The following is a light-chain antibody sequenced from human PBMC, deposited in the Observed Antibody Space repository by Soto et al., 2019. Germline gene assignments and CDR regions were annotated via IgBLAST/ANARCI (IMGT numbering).Light chain of an antibody. V-gene: IGKV3D-20*01. CDR1: QSVSSIY. CDR3: QQYGSSPFT. J-gene: IGKJ3*01. CDR2: DAS. Sequence: SVLTQSPVTLSLAPGERATLSCGAIQSVSSIYLAWYQQKPGLAPRLLVYDASSRATGIPDRFSGSGSGTDFTLTISRLEPEDFAVYDCQQYGSSPFTFGPGTKVDN.